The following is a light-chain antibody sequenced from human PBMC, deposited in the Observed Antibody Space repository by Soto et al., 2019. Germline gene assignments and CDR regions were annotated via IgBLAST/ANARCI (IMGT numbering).Light chain of an antibody. Sequence: EIVMTQSPATLSVSPGERATLSCRASQSVTTRLAWYQQKPGQAPRLLIYGASTRATGIPARFSGSGSGTDFTLTISSLQSEDLAVYYCQQYNKWPPYAFRQGTNLEIK. CDR1: QSVTTR. V-gene: IGKV3-15*01. CDR2: GAS. CDR3: QQYNKWPPYA. J-gene: IGKJ2*01.